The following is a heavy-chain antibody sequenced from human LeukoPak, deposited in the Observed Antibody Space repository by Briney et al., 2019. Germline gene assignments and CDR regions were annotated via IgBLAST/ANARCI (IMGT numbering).Heavy chain of an antibody. Sequence: GGSLRLSCAASGFTFSSYSMNWVRQAPGKGLEWVSYISSSSSTIYYADSVKGRFTISRDNPKDSLYLQMNSLRAEDTAVYYCARGPSSGWYHPNWFDPWGQGTLVTVSS. CDR3: ARGPSSGWYHPNWFDP. D-gene: IGHD6-19*01. V-gene: IGHV3-48*01. CDR2: ISSSSSTI. CDR1: GFTFSSYS. J-gene: IGHJ5*02.